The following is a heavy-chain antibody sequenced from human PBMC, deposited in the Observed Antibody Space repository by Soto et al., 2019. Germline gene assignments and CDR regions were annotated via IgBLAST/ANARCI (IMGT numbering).Heavy chain of an antibody. D-gene: IGHD3-3*02. CDR1: GGTFSSYA. Sequence: SVKVSCKASGGTFSSYAISWVRQAPGQGLEWMGGIIPIFGTANYAQKFQGRVTITADESTSTAYMELSSLRSEDTAVYYCARDKWIRRAHFWSGPNWFDPWGQGTLVTVSS. V-gene: IGHV1-69*13. CDR3: ARDKWIRRAHFWSGPNWFDP. CDR2: IIPIFGTA. J-gene: IGHJ5*02.